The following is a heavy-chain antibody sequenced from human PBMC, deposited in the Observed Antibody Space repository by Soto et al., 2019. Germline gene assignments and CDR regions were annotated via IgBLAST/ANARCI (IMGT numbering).Heavy chain of an antibody. V-gene: IGHV3-33*06. CDR2: ISDNGSNK. CDR1: GFTFSSYG. CDR3: AKRGYYDSSGYYVSFGY. Sequence: GGSLRLSCAASGFTFSSYGMHWVRQAPGKGLEWVTAISDNGSNKYYADYVKGQFTISRDNTKNTLNLQMNSLRAEDTAVYYCAKRGYYDSSGYYVSFGYWGQGTLVTVSS. D-gene: IGHD3-22*01. J-gene: IGHJ4*02.